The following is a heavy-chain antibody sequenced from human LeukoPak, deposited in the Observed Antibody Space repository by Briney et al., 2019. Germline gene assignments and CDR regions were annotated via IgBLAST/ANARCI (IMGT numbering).Heavy chain of an antibody. CDR3: AKDPRPPTMISAGGL. D-gene: IGHD3-22*01. CDR2: ISYDGSNK. V-gene: IGHV3-30-3*01. Sequence: GGSLRLSCAASGFTFSSYAMHWVRQAPGKGLEWVAVISYDGSNKYYADSVKGRFTISRDNSKNTLYLQMNSLRAEDTAVYYCAKDPRPPTMISAGGLWGQGTLVTVSS. CDR1: GFTFSSYA. J-gene: IGHJ4*02.